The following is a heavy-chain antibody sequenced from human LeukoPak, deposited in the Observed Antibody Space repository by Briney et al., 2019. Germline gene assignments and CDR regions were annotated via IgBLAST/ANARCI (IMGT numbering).Heavy chain of an antibody. J-gene: IGHJ3*01. V-gene: IGHV3-48*03. Sequence: GGSLRLSCAGSGFTFSNYEMNWVRQTPGRGLEWVSYISSSGTTMYYADSVKGRFTVSRDNARNFLYLQLHSLSAEDTALHYCVQLRGKKSDAFDLWGQGTLVTVSS. CDR3: VQLRGKKSDAFDL. CDR2: ISSSGTTM. CDR1: GFTFSNYE. D-gene: IGHD3-10*01.